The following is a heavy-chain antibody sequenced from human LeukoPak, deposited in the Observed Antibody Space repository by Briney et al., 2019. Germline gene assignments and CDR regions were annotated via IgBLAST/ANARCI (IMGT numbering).Heavy chain of an antibody. J-gene: IGHJ4*02. Sequence: GGSLRLSCAASGFTFSSYGMHWVRQAPGKGLEWVAVIWYDGSNKYYADSVKGRFTISRDNSKNTLYLQMNSLRAEDTAVYYCARLRDGYNLYYFDYWGQGTLVTVSS. V-gene: IGHV3-33*01. CDR2: IWYDGSNK. D-gene: IGHD5-24*01. CDR3: ARLRDGYNLYYFDY. CDR1: GFTFSSYG.